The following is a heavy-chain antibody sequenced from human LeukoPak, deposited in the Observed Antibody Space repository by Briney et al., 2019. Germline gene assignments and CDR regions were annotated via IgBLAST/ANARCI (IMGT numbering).Heavy chain of an antibody. CDR2: IYTSGST. J-gene: IGHJ6*03. CDR3: ARVIAARTGHYYYYYMDV. V-gene: IGHV4-4*07. Sequence: SETLSLTCTVSGGSISSYYWSWIRQPAGKGLEWIGRIYTSGSTNYNPSLKSRVTMSVDTSKNQFSLKLSSVTAADTAVYYCARVIAARTGHYYYYYMDVWGKGTTVTVSS. CDR1: GGSISSYY. D-gene: IGHD6-6*01.